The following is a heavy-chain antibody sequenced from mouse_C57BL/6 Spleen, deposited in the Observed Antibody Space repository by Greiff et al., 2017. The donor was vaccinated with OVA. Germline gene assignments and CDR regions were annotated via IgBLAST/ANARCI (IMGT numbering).Heavy chain of an antibody. V-gene: IGHV1-52*01. CDR3: ARKGVYGSSYGYFDY. D-gene: IGHD1-1*01. CDR2: IDPSASET. CDR1: GYTFTSYW. Sequence: QVQLQQPGAELVRPGSSVKLSCKASGYTFTSYWMHWVKQRPIQGLEWIGNIDPSASETHYNQKFTDKSTLTVDKSSSTAYMQLSSLTSEDSAVYYCARKGVYGSSYGYFDYWGQGTTLTVSS. J-gene: IGHJ2*01.